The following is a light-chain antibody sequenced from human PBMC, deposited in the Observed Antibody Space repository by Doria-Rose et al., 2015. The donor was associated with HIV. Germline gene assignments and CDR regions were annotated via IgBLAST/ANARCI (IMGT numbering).Light chain of an antibody. V-gene: IGLV1-40*01. CDR3: QSFDTSLSGSV. Sequence: VTISCTGSSSNIGTGYDVHWYQHLPGTAPKLLLYGDNNRPSGVPDRFSASKSGTSASLAITGLQAEDEGDYYCQSFDTSLSGSVFGGGTKVTVL. CDR2: GDN. CDR1: SSNIGTGYD. J-gene: IGLJ2*01.